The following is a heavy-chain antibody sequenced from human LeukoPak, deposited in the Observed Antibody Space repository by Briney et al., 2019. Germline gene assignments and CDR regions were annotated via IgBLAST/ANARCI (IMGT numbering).Heavy chain of an antibody. Sequence: SETLSLTCTVSGGSISTTSNYWGWVRQPPRKGLEWIGTIYYSGSTYYNPSLKSRVTISVDTSKNQFSLKLSSVTAADTAVFYCARRRGDGYSYGVRDAFDMWGQGTMVTVSS. CDR2: IYYSGST. J-gene: IGHJ3*02. CDR1: GGSISTTSNY. CDR3: ARRRGDGYSYGVRDAFDM. V-gene: IGHV4-39*01. D-gene: IGHD5-18*01.